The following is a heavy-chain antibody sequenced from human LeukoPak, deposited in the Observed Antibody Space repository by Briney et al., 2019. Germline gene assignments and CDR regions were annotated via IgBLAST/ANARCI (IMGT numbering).Heavy chain of an antibody. CDR2: INHSGST. CDR1: GGSFSGYY. V-gene: IGHV4-34*01. D-gene: IGHD6-19*01. J-gene: IGHJ5*02. CDR3: ARGRRAVASTRGWFDP. Sequence: SSQTLSLTCAVYGGSFSGYYWSWIRQPPGKGLEWIGEINHSGSTNYNPSLKSRVTISVDTSKNQFSLKLSSVTAADTAVYYCARGRRAVASTRGWFDPWGQGTLVTVSS.